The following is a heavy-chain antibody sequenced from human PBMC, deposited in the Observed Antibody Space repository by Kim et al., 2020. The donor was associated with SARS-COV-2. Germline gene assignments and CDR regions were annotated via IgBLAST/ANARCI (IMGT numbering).Heavy chain of an antibody. CDR2: IRSKANSYAT. CDR1: GFTFSGSA. D-gene: IGHD5-12*01. V-gene: IGHV3-73*01. CDR3: TIYVATIRAYYYYGMDV. Sequence: GGSLRLSCAASGFTFSGSAMHWVRQASGKGLEWVGRIRSKANSYATAYAASVKGRFTISRDDSKNTAYLQMNSLKTEDTAVYYCTIYVATIRAYYYYGMDVWGQGTTVTVSS. J-gene: IGHJ6*02.